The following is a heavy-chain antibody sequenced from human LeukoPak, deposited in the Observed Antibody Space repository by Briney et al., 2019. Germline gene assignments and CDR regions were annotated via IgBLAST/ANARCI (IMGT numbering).Heavy chain of an antibody. J-gene: IGHJ4*02. D-gene: IGHD3-22*01. Sequence: GGSLRLSCAASGFTFSSYGMHWVRQVPGKGLEWVAVIWYDGSNKYYADSVKGRFTISRDNSKNTLYLQMNSLRAEDTAVYYCARTPYDSSGSFDYWGQGTLVTVSS. CDR2: IWYDGSNK. CDR3: ARTPYDSSGSFDY. V-gene: IGHV3-33*01. CDR1: GFTFSSYG.